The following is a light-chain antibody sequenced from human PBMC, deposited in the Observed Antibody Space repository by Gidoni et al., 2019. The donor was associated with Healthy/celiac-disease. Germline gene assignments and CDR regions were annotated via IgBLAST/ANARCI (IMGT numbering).Light chain of an antibody. V-gene: IGKV3-15*01. CDR1: QSVSSN. J-gene: IGKJ1*01. CDR3: QTRGT. CDR2: GAS. Sequence: EIVMTQSPATLSVSPGERATLSCRASQSVSSNLAWYQQKPGQAPRLLIYGASTRATGIPARFSGSGSGTEFTLTISSLQSEDFAVYYCQTRGTFXXXTKVEIK.